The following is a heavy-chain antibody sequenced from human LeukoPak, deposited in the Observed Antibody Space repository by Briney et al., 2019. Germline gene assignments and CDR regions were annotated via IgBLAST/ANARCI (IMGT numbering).Heavy chain of an antibody. Sequence: PGGSLRLSCAASGFTFSSYAMHWVRQAPGKGLEWVAVISYDGSNKDYADSVKGRFTVSRDNSKNTLYLQMNSLRAEDTDVYFCARSLTRPNELAAYSSSWQDPYFHYWGQGTLATVSS. CDR1: GFTFSSYA. CDR2: ISYDGSNK. CDR3: ARSLTRPNELAAYSSSWQDPYFHY. J-gene: IGHJ4*02. D-gene: IGHD6-13*01. V-gene: IGHV3-30*04.